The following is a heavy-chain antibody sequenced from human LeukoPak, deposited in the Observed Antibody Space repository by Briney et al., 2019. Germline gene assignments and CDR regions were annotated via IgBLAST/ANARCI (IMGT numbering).Heavy chain of an antibody. Sequence: ASVKVSCKASGGTFSSYAISWVRQAPGQGLEWMGGIIPIFGTANYAQKFQGRVTITADESTSTAYMELSSLRSEDTAVYYCAVVVVVPAAMNYYYYMDVWGKGTTVTVSS. CDR1: GGTFSSYA. V-gene: IGHV1-69*13. J-gene: IGHJ6*03. CDR2: IIPIFGTA. CDR3: AVVVVVPAAMNYYYYMDV. D-gene: IGHD2-2*01.